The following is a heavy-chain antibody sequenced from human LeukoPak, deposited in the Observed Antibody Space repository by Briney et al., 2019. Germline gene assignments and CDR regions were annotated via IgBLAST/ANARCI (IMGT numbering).Heavy chain of an antibody. V-gene: IGHV3-23*01. CDR1: GFTFSSYA. Sequence: GGSLRLSCAASGFTFSSYAMSWVRPAPGRGLEWVSAISGSGGSTYYADSVKGRFTISRDNSKNTLYLQMNSLRAEDTAVYYCAKVGRVMATMSAFDIWGQGTMVTVSS. D-gene: IGHD5-24*01. J-gene: IGHJ3*02. CDR3: AKVGRVMATMSAFDI. CDR2: ISGSGGST.